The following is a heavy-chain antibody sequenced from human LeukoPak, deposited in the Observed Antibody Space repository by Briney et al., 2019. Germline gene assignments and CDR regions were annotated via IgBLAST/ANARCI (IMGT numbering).Heavy chain of an antibody. CDR2: INPSGGST. D-gene: IGHD4-17*01. Sequence: ASVKVSCKASGYTFTSYYMHWVRQAPGQGLEWMGIINPSGGSTSYAQKFQGRVTMTRDTSTGTVYMELSSLRSEDTAVYYCARGTVTTYLFYYYYGMDVWGQGTTVTVSS. J-gene: IGHJ6*02. CDR1: GYTFTSYY. V-gene: IGHV1-46*01. CDR3: ARGTVTTYLFYYYYGMDV.